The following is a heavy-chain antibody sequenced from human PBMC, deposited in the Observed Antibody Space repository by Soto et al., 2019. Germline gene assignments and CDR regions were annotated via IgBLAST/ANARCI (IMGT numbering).Heavy chain of an antibody. D-gene: IGHD6-13*01. V-gene: IGHV4-59*01. CDR2: IYYSGST. J-gene: IGHJ3*02. Sequence: SETLSLTCTVSGGSISSYYWSWIRQPPGKGLEWIGYIYYSGSTNYNPSLKSRVTISVDTSKNQFSLKLSSVTAADTAVYYCARDRGMVWAGYSSSWYLGDAFDIWGQGTMVT. CDR1: GGSISSYY. CDR3: ARDRGMVWAGYSSSWYLGDAFDI.